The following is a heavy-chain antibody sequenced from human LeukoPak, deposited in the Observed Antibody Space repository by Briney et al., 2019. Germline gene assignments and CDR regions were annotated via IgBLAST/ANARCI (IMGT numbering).Heavy chain of an antibody. J-gene: IGHJ4*02. CDR1: GFTFSSYA. V-gene: IGHV3-23*01. Sequence: GGSLRLSCAASGFTFSSYAMSWDRQAPGKGLEWVSAISASNGRTYYADSVRGRFTISRDNSKNTLYLQMNSLGAEDTAVHYCVKVTSAYWGQGTPVTVSS. CDR3: VKVTSAY. CDR2: ISASNGRT.